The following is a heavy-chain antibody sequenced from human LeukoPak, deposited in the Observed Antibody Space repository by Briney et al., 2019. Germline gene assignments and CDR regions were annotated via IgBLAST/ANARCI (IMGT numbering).Heavy chain of an antibody. Sequence: PGGSLRLSCAASGFTFDDYAMHWVRQAPGKGLEWVSGISWNIGGIGYADSVKGRFTISRDNAKNSMYLQMNSLRAEDTALYYCAKGLTVTTAFFDYWGQGTLVTVSS. D-gene: IGHD4-17*01. CDR1: GFTFDDYA. V-gene: IGHV3-9*01. CDR2: ISWNIGGI. J-gene: IGHJ4*02. CDR3: AKGLTVTTAFFDY.